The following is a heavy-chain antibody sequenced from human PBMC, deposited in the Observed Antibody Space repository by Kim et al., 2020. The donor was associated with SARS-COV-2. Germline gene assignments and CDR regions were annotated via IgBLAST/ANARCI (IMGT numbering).Heavy chain of an antibody. CDR3: ARDLLRGYDILTGYFDY. CDR2: IIPIFGTA. V-gene: IGHV1-69*13. J-gene: IGHJ4*02. CDR1: GGTFSSYA. Sequence: SVKVSCKASGGTFSSYAISWVRQAPGQGLEWMGGIIPIFGTANYAQKFQGRVTITADESTSTAYMELSSLRSEDTAVYYCARDLLRGYDILTGYFDYWGQGTLVTVSS. D-gene: IGHD3-9*01.